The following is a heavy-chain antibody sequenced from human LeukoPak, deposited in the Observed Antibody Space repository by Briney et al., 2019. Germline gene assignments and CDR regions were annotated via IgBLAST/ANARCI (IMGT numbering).Heavy chain of an antibody. D-gene: IGHD1-26*01. CDR3: ARGSGSNGWTAFDI. Sequence: GEPLQTSSKCSGSIFTDYWIAWVRRLPGKGLEWMGIIYPGGSETTYSPSFQGQVSISAEKSISTASLQRRSLRAPNTGMYYCARGSGSNGWTAFDIWGKGTMVTVSS. CDR1: GSIFTDYW. CDR2: IYPGGSET. J-gene: IGHJ3*02. V-gene: IGHV5-51*01.